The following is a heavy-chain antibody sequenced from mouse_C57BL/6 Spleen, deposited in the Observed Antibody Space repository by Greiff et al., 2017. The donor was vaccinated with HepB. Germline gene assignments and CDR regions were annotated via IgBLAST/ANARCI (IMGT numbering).Heavy chain of an antibody. CDR3: VRDYDYDEGFDY. V-gene: IGHV10-3*01. CDR2: IRSKSSYYAT. CDR1: GFTFNTYA. J-gene: IGHJ2*01. Sequence: EVKLVESGGGLVQPKGSLKLSCAASGFTFNTYAMHWVRQAPGKGLEWVARIRSKSSYYATYYADSVKDRFTISRDDSQSMLYLQMNNLKTEDTAMYYCVRDYDYDEGFDYWGQGTTLTVSS. D-gene: IGHD2-4*01.